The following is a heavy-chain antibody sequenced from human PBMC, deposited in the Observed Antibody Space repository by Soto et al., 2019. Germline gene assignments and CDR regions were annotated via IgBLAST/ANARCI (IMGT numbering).Heavy chain of an antibody. Sequence: QVQLEQSGAEVKKPGASVRVSCKASGYIFTNYGITWVRQAPGQGLAWMGWINAYNGDTDYVQNFQGRVTMTTDTSTTTAYMELGSLKYDDTAVYYCARGGDIVVVVAATPQWYFDLWGRGTLVTVSS. V-gene: IGHV1-18*01. CDR1: GYIFTNYG. J-gene: IGHJ2*01. CDR2: INAYNGDT. CDR3: ARGGDIVVVVAATPQWYFDL. D-gene: IGHD2-15*01.